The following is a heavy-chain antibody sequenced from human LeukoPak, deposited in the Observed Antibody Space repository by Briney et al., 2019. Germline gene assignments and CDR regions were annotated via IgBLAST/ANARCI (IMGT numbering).Heavy chain of an antibody. Sequence: PSETLSLTCTVSGGSLNGYYWDWIRQPPGKGLECIGYIHSSEGTAHNASLKSRLTISLDTSKNQFSLTLSSVTAADTAVYYCARHVYGEGMVVWGKGTTVTVSS. D-gene: IGHD4-17*01. CDR3: ARHVYGEGMVV. J-gene: IGHJ6*04. CDR1: GGSLNGYY. CDR2: IHSSEGT. V-gene: IGHV4-59*08.